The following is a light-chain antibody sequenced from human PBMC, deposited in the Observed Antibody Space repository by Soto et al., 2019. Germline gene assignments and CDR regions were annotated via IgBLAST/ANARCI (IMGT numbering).Light chain of an antibody. CDR2: AVS. CDR3: SSYTTSNTRQIV. Sequence: QSVLTQPASVSGSPGQSITISCTGTSSDGGGYNYVSGYQQHPGKAPKFMIYAVSNRPSGVSNRFSGSKSGNTASLTISGLQAEDEADYYCSSYTTSNTRQIVFGTGTKVTVL. CDR1: SSDGGGYNY. J-gene: IGLJ1*01. V-gene: IGLV2-14*01.